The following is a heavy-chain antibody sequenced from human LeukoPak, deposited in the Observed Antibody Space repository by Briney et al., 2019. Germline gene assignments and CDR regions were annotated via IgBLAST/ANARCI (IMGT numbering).Heavy chain of an antibody. CDR1: GYSISSGDY. CDR2: VYRSGST. J-gene: IGHJ4*02. CDR3: ARWGYYGSGNYLYDD. V-gene: IGHV4-38-2*02. D-gene: IGHD3-10*01. Sequence: KPSETLSLTCTVSGYSISSGDYWGWIRQPPGKGLEWIGSVYRSGSTYYNPSLKSRVTISVDTSKNQFSLKLSSVTAADTAVYYCARWGYYGSGNYLYDDWGQGTLVTASS.